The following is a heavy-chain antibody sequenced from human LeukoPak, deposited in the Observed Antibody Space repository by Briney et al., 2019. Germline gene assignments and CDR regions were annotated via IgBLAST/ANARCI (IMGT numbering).Heavy chain of an antibody. D-gene: IGHD3-3*01. Sequence: PGRSLRLSCAASGFTFSSYAMHWVRQAPGKGLEWVAVISYDGSNKYYADSVKGRFTISRDNSKNTLYLQMNSLRAEDTAVYYCAKDPASWGFWSGYYADYWGQGTLVTVSS. CDR1: GFTFSSYA. V-gene: IGHV3-30-3*01. CDR3: AKDPASWGFWSGYYADY. CDR2: ISYDGSNK. J-gene: IGHJ4*02.